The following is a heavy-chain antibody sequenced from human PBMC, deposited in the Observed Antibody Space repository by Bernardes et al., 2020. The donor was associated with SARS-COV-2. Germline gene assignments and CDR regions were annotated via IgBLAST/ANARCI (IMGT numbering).Heavy chain of an antibody. CDR1: GFTFSSYA. D-gene: IGHD2-2*01. CDR2: ISGSGGST. CDR3: ARYCVSTTCYGSYYGMDV. V-gene: IGHV3-23*01. J-gene: IGHJ6*02. Sequence: GGSLRLSCAASGFTFSSYAMSWVRQAPGKGLEWVSAISGSGGSTYYADSVKGRFTISRDNSKNTLYLQMNSLRAEDAAVYYCARYCVSTTCYGSYYGMDVWGQGTTVTVSS.